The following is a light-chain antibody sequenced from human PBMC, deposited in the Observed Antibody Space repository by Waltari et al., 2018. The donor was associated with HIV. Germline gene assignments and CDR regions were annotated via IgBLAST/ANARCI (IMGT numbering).Light chain of an antibody. CDR1: QTINRY. J-gene: IGKJ4*02. CDR3: QQSYGALCT. Sequence: IQMTQSPSALSASVGDTVTITCRASQTINRYLNWYQKKVGEPPKLLVYGGSSLQRGVPARFRGSGSGSEYILTISNLQSDDFATYFCQQSYGALCTFG. V-gene: IGKV1-39*01. CDR2: GGS.